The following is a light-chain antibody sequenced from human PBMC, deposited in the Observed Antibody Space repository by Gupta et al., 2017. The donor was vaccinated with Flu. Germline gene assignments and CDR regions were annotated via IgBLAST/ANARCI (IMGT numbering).Light chain of an antibody. CDR3: QAWDISTVM. CDR1: KLGEKY. CDR2: QDA. V-gene: IGLV3-1*01. J-gene: IGLJ3*02. Sequence: SYEVTQPPSVSVFPGRKARLPRSGDKLGEKYSYWYQQKPGQSPVLIIYQDAKRPSGTPERFSGSNAGNTATLTNSGTQALDEADYYCQAWDISTVMLGGGTKLSVL.